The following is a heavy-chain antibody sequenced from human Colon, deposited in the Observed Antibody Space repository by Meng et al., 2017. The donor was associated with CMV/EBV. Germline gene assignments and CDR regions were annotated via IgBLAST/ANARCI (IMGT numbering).Heavy chain of an antibody. CDR2: IFSGGIT. CDR3: ANYTSDWFDP. J-gene: IGHJ5*02. V-gene: IGHV4-61*03. Sequence: CTVSGGSVRLGSYYWSWIRQPPGKGLEWIGYIFSGGITKYNPSLKSRVSISLDTSRNHFSLNLRSVTAADTAVYYCANYTSDWFDPWGQGTLVTVSS. D-gene: IGHD3-10*01. CDR1: GGSVRLGSYY.